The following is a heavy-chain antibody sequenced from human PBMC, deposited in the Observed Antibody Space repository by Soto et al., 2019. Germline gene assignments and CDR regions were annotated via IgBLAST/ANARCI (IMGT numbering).Heavy chain of an antibody. V-gene: IGHV3-9*01. CDR2: ISWNSETI. CDR3: ARVSFDHFVHWFDP. Sequence: SLRLSCAASGLTVDDYAVHWVRQATGKGLEWVSGISWNSETIDYADSVKGRFTISRDNAKSSLFLQMNSLRPDDTALYYCARVSFDHFVHWFDPWGQGTLVTVSS. CDR1: GLTVDDYA. J-gene: IGHJ5*02. D-gene: IGHD3-9*01.